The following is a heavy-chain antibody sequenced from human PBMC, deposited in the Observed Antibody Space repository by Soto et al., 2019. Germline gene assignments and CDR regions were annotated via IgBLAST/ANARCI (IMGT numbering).Heavy chain of an antibody. D-gene: IGHD3-3*01. J-gene: IGHJ4*02. CDR2: INHSGST. CDR3: ARRTSGLRFVEWLSMSLYYFDY. CDR1: VGSFSGSN. V-gene: IGHV4-34*01. Sequence: PSKTLSLTCAAKVGSFSGSNWSWIGQPPGKGREGFWEINHSGSTNYNPSLKSRVTISVDTSKNQFSLKLSSVTAADTAVYYCARRTSGLRFVEWLSMSLYYFDYWGQGTLVTVSS.